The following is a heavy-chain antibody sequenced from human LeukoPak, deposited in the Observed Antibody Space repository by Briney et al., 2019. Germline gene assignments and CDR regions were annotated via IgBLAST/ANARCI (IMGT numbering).Heavy chain of an antibody. V-gene: IGHV3-30-3*01. CDR3: ARPWIQLWVFDY. Sequence: PGGPLRLPCAASGFTFSSYAMHWVRQAPGKGLEWVAVISYDGSNKYYADSVKGRFTISRDNSKNTLYLQMNSLRAEDTAVYYCARPWIQLWVFDYWGQGTLVTVSS. J-gene: IGHJ4*02. CDR2: ISYDGSNK. CDR1: GFTFSSYA. D-gene: IGHD5-18*01.